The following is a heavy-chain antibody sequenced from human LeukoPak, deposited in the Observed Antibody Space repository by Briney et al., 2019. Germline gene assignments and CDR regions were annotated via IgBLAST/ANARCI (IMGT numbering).Heavy chain of an antibody. CDR1: VYTFTDYY. J-gene: IGHJ4*02. D-gene: IGHD1-26*01. CDR2: VDPEDGET. Sequence: ASVKISCNVSVYTFTDYYMHWVQQAPGKGLEWMGLVDPEDGETIYAEKFQGRVTITADTSTDTAYMELSSLRSEDTAVYYCATDTTTYYYHYWGQGTLVTVSS. V-gene: IGHV1-69-2*01. CDR3: ATDTTTYYYHY.